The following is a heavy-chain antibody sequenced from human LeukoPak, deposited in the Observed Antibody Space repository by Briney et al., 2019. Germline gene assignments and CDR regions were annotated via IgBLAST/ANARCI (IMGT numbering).Heavy chain of an antibody. J-gene: IGHJ4*02. CDR1: GFTFGDYG. D-gene: IGHD6-19*01. Sequence: GGSLRLSCAASGFTFGDYGMSWVRQAPGKGLEWVSGINWNGGSTGYADSVKGRFTISRDNAKNSLYLQMNSLRAEDTALYYCARTKTSIAVAGLDYWGQGTLVTVSS. CDR3: ARTKTSIAVAGLDY. V-gene: IGHV3-20*04. CDR2: INWNGGST.